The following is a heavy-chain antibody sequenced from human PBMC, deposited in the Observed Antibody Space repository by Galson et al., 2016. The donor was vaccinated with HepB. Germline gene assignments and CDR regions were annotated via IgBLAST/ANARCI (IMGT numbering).Heavy chain of an antibody. CDR1: GSSLSTYY. V-gene: IGHV4-59*01. CDR3: ARDAGGPYDL. D-gene: IGHD3-16*01. Sequence: SETLSVTCTVSGSSLSTYYWSWIRQPPGKGLEWIAYFYFSGSTNYNPSLKSRVTVSFDTSKNQFSLKLNSVTAADTAVYYCARDAGGPYDLWGRGTLVTVSS. J-gene: IGHJ2*01. CDR2: FYFSGST.